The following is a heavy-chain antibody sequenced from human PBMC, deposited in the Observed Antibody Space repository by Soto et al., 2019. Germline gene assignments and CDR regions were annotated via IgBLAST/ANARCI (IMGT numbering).Heavy chain of an antibody. D-gene: IGHD2-15*01. J-gene: IGHJ4*02. CDR3: AKDRVRYCGGGSCYSIFDY. CDR1: GFTFSSYG. CDR2: ISYDGSNK. Sequence: QVQLVESGGGVVQPGRSLRLSCAASGFTFSSYGMHWVRQAPGKGLEWVAVISYDGSNKYYEDSVKGRFTISRDNSKNTLYLQMNSLRAEDTAVYYCAKDRVRYCGGGSCYSIFDYWGQGTLVTVSS. V-gene: IGHV3-30*18.